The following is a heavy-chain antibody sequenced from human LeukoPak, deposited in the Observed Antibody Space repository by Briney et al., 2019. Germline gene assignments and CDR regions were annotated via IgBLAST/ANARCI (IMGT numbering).Heavy chain of an antibody. CDR1: GYTFTDSY. Sequence: ASVKVSCKASGYTFTDSYIHWVRQAPGQGLEWMGWVNPNSGGTNYAQKFQGRVTMTRDTSISTAYMELSRLRSDDTAVYYCVCGSYASDDAFDIWGQGTMVTVSS. CDR2: VNPNSGGT. CDR3: VCGSYASDDAFDI. J-gene: IGHJ3*02. V-gene: IGHV1-2*02. D-gene: IGHD1-26*01.